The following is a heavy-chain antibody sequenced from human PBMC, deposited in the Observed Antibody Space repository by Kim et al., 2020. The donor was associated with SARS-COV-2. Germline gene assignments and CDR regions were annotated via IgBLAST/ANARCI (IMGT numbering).Heavy chain of an antibody. Sequence: ASVKVSCKASGYTFTSYAMNWVRQAPGQGLEWMGWINTNTGSPTYAQGFTGRFVFSLDTSVSTAYLQISSLKAEDTAVYYCASTFWSGYTSWFDPWGQGTLVTVSS. V-gene: IGHV7-4-1*02. CDR3: ASTFWSGYTSWFDP. CDR2: INTNTGSP. CDR1: GYTFTSYA. D-gene: IGHD3-3*01. J-gene: IGHJ5*02.